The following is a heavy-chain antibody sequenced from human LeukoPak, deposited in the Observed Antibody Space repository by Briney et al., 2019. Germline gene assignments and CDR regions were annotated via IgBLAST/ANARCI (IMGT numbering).Heavy chain of an antibody. CDR3: ARGGEWLGKIFDY. CDR2: INHSGST. CDR1: GGPFSGYY. Sequence: PSETLSLTCAVYGGPFSGYYWRWIPQPPGKGLEWIGEINHSGSTNYNPSLKSRVTISVDTSKNQFSLKLSSVTAADTAVYYCARGGEWLGKIFDYWGQGTLVTVSS. V-gene: IGHV4-34*01. J-gene: IGHJ4*02. D-gene: IGHD6-19*01.